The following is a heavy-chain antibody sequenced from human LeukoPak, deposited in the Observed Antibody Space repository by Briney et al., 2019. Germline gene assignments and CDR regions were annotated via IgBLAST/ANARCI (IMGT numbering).Heavy chain of an antibody. J-gene: IGHJ6*03. Sequence: ASVKVSCKASGYTFTSYDINWVRQATGQGLEWMGWMNPNSGNTGYAQKFQGRVTMTRNTSISTAYMELRSLRSDDTAVYYCARDLVDTADNDYYMDVWGKGTTVSVSS. D-gene: IGHD5-18*01. CDR2: MNPNSGNT. CDR1: GYTFTSYD. CDR3: ARDLVDTADNDYYMDV. V-gene: IGHV1-8*01.